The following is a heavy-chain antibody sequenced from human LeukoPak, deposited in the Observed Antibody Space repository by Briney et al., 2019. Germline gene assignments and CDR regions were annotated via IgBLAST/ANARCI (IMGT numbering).Heavy chain of an antibody. CDR2: ISGSGGST. D-gene: IGHD3-22*01. V-gene: IGHV3-23*01. CDR1: GFTFSSYA. J-gene: IGHJ1*01. Sequence: LTGASLRLSCAASGFTFSSYAMSWVRQAPGKGLEWVSAISGSGGSTYYADSGKGRFTIARDNSKNTLYLQMNSLRAEDTAVYYCAKDQIYYDSSGYYGLAEYFQHWGQGTLVTVSS. CDR3: AKDQIYYDSSGYYGLAEYFQH.